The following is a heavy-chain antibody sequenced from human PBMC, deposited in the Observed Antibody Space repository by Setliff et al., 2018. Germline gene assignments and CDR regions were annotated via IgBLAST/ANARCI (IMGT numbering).Heavy chain of an antibody. CDR3: TRSRGPRVVLAADFDF. CDR1: GYTLSSYY. CDR2: INPSGENT. Sequence: GASVKVSCKASGYTLSSYYMHWVRQAPGQGLEWLGLINPSGENTVYAQKFQDRLTVTADTSTKTTYMELRSLTSDDTAVYFCTRSRGPRVVLAADFDFWGQGTLVTVSS. J-gene: IGHJ4*02. D-gene: IGHD3-16*01. V-gene: IGHV1-46*01.